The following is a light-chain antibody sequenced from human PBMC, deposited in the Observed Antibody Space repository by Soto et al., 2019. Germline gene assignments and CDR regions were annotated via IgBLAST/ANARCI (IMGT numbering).Light chain of an antibody. CDR1: QGMSSY. CDR2: AAS. Sequence: IQLTQSPSTLSASVGDRVTLTCRASQGMSSYLAWYPQKPGKAPKLLIYAASTLQSGVPTRFSGSGSGTDFTLTISSLPPEDFATYYCQYSHHIPLFGPGTKVDIK. J-gene: IGKJ3*01. V-gene: IGKV1-9*01. CDR3: QYSHHIPL.